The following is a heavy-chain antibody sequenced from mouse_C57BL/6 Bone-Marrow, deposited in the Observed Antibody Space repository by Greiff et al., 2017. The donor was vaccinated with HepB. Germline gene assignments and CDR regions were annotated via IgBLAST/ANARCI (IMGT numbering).Heavy chain of an antibody. J-gene: IGHJ3*01. CDR2: ISSGSSTT. V-gene: IGHV5-17*01. CDR3: ARPMIRAWVAY. CDR1: GFTFSDYG. Sequence: EVQLVESGGGLVKPGGSLKLSCAASGFTFSDYGMHWVRQAPEKGLEWVAYISSGSSTTYYADTVKGRFTISRDNAKNTLFLQMTSLRSEDTAMYYCARPMIRAWVAYWGQGTLVTVSA. D-gene: IGHD2-4*01.